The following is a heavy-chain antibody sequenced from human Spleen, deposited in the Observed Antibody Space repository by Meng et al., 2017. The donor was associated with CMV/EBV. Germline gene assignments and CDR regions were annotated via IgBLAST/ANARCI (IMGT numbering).Heavy chain of an antibody. V-gene: IGHV4-34*01. J-gene: IGHJ6*02. CDR3: VRGAPYYYHGMDV. D-gene: IGHD6-6*01. CDR2: INLGGSP. CDR1: GFTFGDHA. Sequence: GSLRLSCRASGFTFGDHAMSWVRQAPGKGLEWIGEINLGGSPNYNPSLKSRLTISVDTSKNQFSLNLSSVTPADTAEYYCVRGAPYYYHGMDVWGQGTTVTVSS.